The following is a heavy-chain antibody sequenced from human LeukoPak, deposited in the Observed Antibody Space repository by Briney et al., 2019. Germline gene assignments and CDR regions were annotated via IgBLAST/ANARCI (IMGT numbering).Heavy chain of an antibody. J-gene: IGHJ1*01. CDR1: GFSFSNFC. D-gene: IGHD3-3*01. V-gene: IGHV3-30*02. CDR3: ARDFGIFGDFDD. CDR2: IRYDGSNE. Sequence: GGSLRLSCTTSGFSFSNFCMPWVRQAPDKGLEWLAFIRYDGSNEYSADSVKGRFTISRDNSRNTLFLQMDSLRSEDTAVYYSARDFGIFGDFDDWGESTPLIVSS.